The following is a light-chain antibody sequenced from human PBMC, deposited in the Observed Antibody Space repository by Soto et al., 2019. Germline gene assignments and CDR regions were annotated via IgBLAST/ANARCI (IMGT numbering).Light chain of an antibody. J-gene: IGLJ2*01. V-gene: IGLV1-44*01. CDR3: AAWDGSLNVVL. CDR1: SSKIGSNT. Sequence: QSVLTQPPSASGTPGQRVAISCSGRSSKIGSNTGNWYQQLPGSAPQLLLYSTNQRPSGVHGRVSGSKSVTSASLAISGLQSEDEADYYGAAWDGSLNVVLFGGGTKLTVL. CDR2: STN.